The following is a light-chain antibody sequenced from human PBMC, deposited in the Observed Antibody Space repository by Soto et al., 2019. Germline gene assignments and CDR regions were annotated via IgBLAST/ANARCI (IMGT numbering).Light chain of an antibody. Sequence: EIVLTQSPGTLSLSPGERATLSCRASQSVSGTYLAWYQQKPGQAPRLLIYGTSSRATGIPDRFSGSGSGTDFTLTISRLEPEDFAVYYCQHYGSSSGTFGQGTRVEIK. CDR3: QHYGSSSGT. J-gene: IGKJ1*01. CDR2: GTS. V-gene: IGKV3-20*01. CDR1: QSVSGTY.